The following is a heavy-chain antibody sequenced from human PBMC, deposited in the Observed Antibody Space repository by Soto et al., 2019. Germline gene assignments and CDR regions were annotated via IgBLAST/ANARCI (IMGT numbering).Heavy chain of an antibody. CDR3: ARDVGYYYDSSGYYYGY. CDR1: GYTFSSYG. CDR2: ISAYNGNT. D-gene: IGHD3-22*01. Sequence: ASVKVYCKASGYTFSSYGISWVRQAPGQGLEWMGWISAYNGNTNYAQKLQGRVTMTTDTSTSTAYMELRSLRSDDTAVYYCARDVGYYYDSSGYYYGYWGQGTLVTVSS. J-gene: IGHJ4*02. V-gene: IGHV1-18*01.